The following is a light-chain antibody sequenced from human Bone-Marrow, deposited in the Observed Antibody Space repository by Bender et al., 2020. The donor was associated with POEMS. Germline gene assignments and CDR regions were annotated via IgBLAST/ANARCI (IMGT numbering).Light chain of an antibody. V-gene: IGLV2-14*02. Sequence: QSALTQPASVSGSPGQSITISCTGTSSDIGSYNLVSWYQQHPAKAPKLMIYDVTSRPSGVSNRFSGSKSGNTASLTISGLQAEDEADYYCSSYTSSSALVVFGGGTKLTVL. CDR1: SSDIGSYNL. CDR3: SSYTSSSALVV. CDR2: DVT. J-gene: IGLJ2*01.